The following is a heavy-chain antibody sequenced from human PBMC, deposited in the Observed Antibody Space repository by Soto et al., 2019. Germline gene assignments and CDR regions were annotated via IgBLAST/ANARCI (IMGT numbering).Heavy chain of an antibody. Sequence: PGGSLRLSCAASGFTFSSYDMSWVRQAPGKGLEWVSAISGSGGSTYYADSVKGRFTISRDNAKNTLYLQMNSLRAEDTAIYYCAKGYNVYFDYCGQRTLVTVSS. CDR3: AKGYNVYFDY. CDR1: GFTFSSYD. D-gene: IGHD1-1*01. J-gene: IGHJ4*02. V-gene: IGHV3-23*01. CDR2: ISGSGGST.